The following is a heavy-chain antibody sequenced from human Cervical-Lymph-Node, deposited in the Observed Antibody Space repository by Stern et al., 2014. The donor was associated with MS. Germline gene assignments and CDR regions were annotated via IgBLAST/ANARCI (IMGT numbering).Heavy chain of an antibody. CDR1: GYTLTTYG. CDR2: VNPYNDNT. V-gene: IGHV1-18*01. CDR3: ARDPFTAESGTCDH. Sequence: QLVQSGPEVKKPGASVKVSCKASGYTLTTYGITWVRQVPGQGLEWMGWVNPYNDNTNYAQKFQGRLTMTTDTSRSTAYMELRSLTSDDTAVYFCARDPFTAESGTCDHWGQETLVTVSS. D-gene: IGHD6-13*01. J-gene: IGHJ4*02.